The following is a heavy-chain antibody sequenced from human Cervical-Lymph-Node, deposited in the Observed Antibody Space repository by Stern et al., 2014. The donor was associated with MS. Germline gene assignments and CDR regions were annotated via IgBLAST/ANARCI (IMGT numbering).Heavy chain of an antibody. Sequence: QVQLVQSGAEVKKPGASVKVSCRSSGSTFTGYYMHWVRQAPGQGLEWMGRTNPNTGGTNYAQKCQDRVTMTTDTSISTTYMELSRLRSDDAAVYYCAKLSHGSGRDSWGQGTLVTVSS. J-gene: IGHJ4*02. CDR3: AKLSHGSGRDS. CDR1: GSTFTGYY. D-gene: IGHD3-10*01. V-gene: IGHV1-2*02. CDR2: TNPNTGGT.